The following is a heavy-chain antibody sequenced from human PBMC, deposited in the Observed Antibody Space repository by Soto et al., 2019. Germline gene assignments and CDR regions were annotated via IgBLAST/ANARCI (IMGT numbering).Heavy chain of an antibody. CDR1: GYTCYNAW. Sequence: EVQLVESGGDLVKPGRSLRLSCEASGYTCYNAWLNWVRQAPGKGLEWVGRIKSKNDGETTDYAAPVKGRFTISRDDSINTLYLQMNSLKTDDTAVYYCVTDTRGSWGQGTLVTVSS. V-gene: IGHV3-15*07. D-gene: IGHD3-3*01. CDR2: IKSKNDGETT. CDR3: VTDTRGS. J-gene: IGHJ5*02.